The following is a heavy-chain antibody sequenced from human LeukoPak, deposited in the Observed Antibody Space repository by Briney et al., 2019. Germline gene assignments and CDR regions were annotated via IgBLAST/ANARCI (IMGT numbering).Heavy chain of an antibody. CDR3: AKDSTGIAARPTAIDY. Sequence: GGSLRLSCAASGFTFSSYGMHWVRQAPGKGLEWVAFMRYDGSNKYYAGSVKGRFTIPRDNSKNTLYLQMNSLRAEDTAVYYCAKDSTGIAARPTAIDYWGQGTLVTVSS. J-gene: IGHJ4*02. CDR1: GFTFSSYG. V-gene: IGHV3-30*02. CDR2: MRYDGSNK. D-gene: IGHD6-6*01.